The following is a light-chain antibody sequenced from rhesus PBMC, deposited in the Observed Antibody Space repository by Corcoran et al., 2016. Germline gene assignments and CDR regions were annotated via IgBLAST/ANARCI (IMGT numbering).Light chain of an antibody. Sequence: DIQMTQSPSSLSASVGDRVTITCRASQGISSYLAWYQQKPGKAPKLLIYAASTLQSGGPSRFRGTGSWTAFTLTIRGLQPEDFSTYYCPQHNSYPLTFGGGTKVELK. V-gene: IGKV1-25*01. CDR1: QGISSY. CDR3: PQHNSYPLT. CDR2: AAS. J-gene: IGKJ4*01.